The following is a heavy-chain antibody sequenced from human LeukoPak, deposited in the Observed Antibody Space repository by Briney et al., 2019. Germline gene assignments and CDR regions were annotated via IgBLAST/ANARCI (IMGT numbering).Heavy chain of an antibody. V-gene: IGHV3-64*01. D-gene: IGHD2-2*01. CDR1: GFTLSSYA. Sequence: GGSLRLSCAASGFTLSSYAMHWVRQAPGKGLEYVSAISSNGGSTYYANSVKGRFTISRDNSKNTLYLQMGSLRAEDMAVYYCARGDIVVVPAALYHYYYGMDVWGQGTTVTVSS. J-gene: IGHJ6*02. CDR3: ARGDIVVVPAALYHYYYGMDV. CDR2: ISSNGGST.